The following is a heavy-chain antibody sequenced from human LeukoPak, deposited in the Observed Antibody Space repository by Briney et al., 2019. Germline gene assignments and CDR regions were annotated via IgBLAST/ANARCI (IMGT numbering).Heavy chain of an antibody. J-gene: IGHJ4*02. CDR3: ARYSGSYSGFDY. CDR2: IYYSGSI. Sequence: PSETLSRTCTVSGGSISSYSWSWIRQPPGKGLEWIGYIYYSGSINYNPSLKSRVTISVDTSKNQFSLKLRSVTAADTAVYYCARYSGSYSGFDYWGQGTLVTVSS. V-gene: IGHV4-59*08. D-gene: IGHD1-26*01. CDR1: GGSISSYS.